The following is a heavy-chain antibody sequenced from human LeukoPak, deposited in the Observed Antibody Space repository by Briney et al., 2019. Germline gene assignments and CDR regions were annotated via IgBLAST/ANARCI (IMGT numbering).Heavy chain of an antibody. CDR3: VTLTSVVSEHAFDM. V-gene: IGHV3-74*01. Sequence: GGSLRLSCAASGFTFSTYWVHWIRQAPGKGLMWVSRITPDGSTSGHADFVNGRFTISRDNAKNTVSLQMNSLSAEDTAVYYCVTLTSVVSEHAFDMWGQGTMVAVSS. CDR1: GFTFSTYW. J-gene: IGHJ3*02. D-gene: IGHD4-23*01. CDR2: ITPDGSTS.